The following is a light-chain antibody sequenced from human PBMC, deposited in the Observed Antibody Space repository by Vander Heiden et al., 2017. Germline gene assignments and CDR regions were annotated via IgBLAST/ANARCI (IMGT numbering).Light chain of an antibody. J-gene: IGKJ3*01. CDR3: QQSYSTLGT. V-gene: IGKV1-39*01. CDR2: AAS. Sequence: DIQMTQSPSSLSASVGDRVTITCRASQSISSYLNWYQQKPGKAPKLLIYAASSLQSGVPSRFSGSGSGTDFTLTISSLQPEDFATYYCQQSYSTLGTFGPGTKVXIK. CDR1: QSISSY.